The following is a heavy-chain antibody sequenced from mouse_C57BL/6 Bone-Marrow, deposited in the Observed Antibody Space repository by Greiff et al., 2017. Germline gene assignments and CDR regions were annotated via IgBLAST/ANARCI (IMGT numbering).Heavy chain of an antibody. V-gene: IGHV2-2*01. D-gene: IGHD1-1*01. Sequence: VQLQQSGPGLVQPSQSLSITCTVSGFSLTSYGVHWVRQSPGKGLEWLGVIWSGGSTDYNAAFISRLSISKDNSKSQVFFKMTSLQADDTAIYYCARVTTVVHFDYWGQGTTLTVSS. CDR2: IWSGGST. J-gene: IGHJ2*01. CDR3: ARVTTVVHFDY. CDR1: GFSLTSYG.